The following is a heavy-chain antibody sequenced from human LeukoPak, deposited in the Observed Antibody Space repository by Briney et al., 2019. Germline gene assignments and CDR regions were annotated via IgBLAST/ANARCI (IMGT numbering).Heavy chain of an antibody. Sequence: PGGSLRLSCAASGFTFSNAWMSWVRQAPGKGLEWVANIKQDGSEKYYVDSVKGRFTISRDNAKNSLYLQMNSLRAEDTAVYYCARDGDYWGQGTLVTVSS. CDR3: ARDGDY. V-gene: IGHV3-7*01. CDR1: GFTFSNAW. J-gene: IGHJ4*02. CDR2: IKQDGSEK.